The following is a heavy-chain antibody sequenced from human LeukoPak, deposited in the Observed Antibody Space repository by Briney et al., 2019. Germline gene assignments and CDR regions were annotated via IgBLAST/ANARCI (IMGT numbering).Heavy chain of an antibody. Sequence: SETLSLTCTVSGGSISSGGYYWSWIRQHPGKGLEWIGYIYYSGSTYYNPSLKSRVTISVDTSKNQFSLKLSSVTAADTAVYYCARGRELLNWFDPWGQGTLVTVSS. CDR2: IYYSGST. D-gene: IGHD1-26*01. J-gene: IGHJ5*02. V-gene: IGHV4-31*03. CDR1: GGSISSGGYY. CDR3: ARGRELLNWFDP.